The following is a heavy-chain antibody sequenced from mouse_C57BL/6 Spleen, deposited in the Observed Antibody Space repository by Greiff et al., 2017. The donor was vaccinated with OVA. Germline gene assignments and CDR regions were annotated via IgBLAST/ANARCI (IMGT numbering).Heavy chain of an antibody. CDR3: ERYGGYDGRTYFDV. J-gene: IGHJ1*03. Sequence: VQLQQSGAELARPGASVKLSCKASGYTFTSYGISWVKQRTGQGLEWIGEFYPRSGNTYYNEKFKGKATLTADKSSSTAYMELRSLTSEDSAVYFCERYGGYDGRTYFDVWGTGTTVTVSS. CDR2: FYPRSGNT. V-gene: IGHV1-81*01. D-gene: IGHD2-2*01. CDR1: GYTFTSYG.